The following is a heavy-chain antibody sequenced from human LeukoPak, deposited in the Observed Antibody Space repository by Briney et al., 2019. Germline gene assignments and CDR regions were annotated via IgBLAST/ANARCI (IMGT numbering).Heavy chain of an antibody. J-gene: IGHJ4*02. CDR1: GGSISSYY. D-gene: IGHD3-3*01. Sequence: ASETLSLTCTVSGGSISSYYWSWIRQPPGKGLEWIGYIYYSGSTNYNPSLKSRVTISVDTSKNQFSLKLSSVTAADTAVYYCARCYDFWSGYPFDYWGQGTLVTVSS. CDR3: ARCYDFWSGYPFDY. V-gene: IGHV4-59*01. CDR2: IYYSGST.